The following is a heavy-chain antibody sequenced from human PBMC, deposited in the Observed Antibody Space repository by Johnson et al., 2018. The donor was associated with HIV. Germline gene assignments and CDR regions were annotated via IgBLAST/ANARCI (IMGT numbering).Heavy chain of an antibody. Sequence: QVQLVESGGGLVKPGGSLRLSCAASGFTFSDYYMNWIRQAPGKGLEWVSYISSSGGTTYYAASVKGRFTISRDNAKNSLYLQMNSLRAEDTAVYYCARVKVATINAFDIWGQGTMVTVSS. CDR2: ISSSGGTT. D-gene: IGHD5-12*01. V-gene: IGHV3-11*04. J-gene: IGHJ3*02. CDR3: ARVKVATINAFDI. CDR1: GFTFSDYY.